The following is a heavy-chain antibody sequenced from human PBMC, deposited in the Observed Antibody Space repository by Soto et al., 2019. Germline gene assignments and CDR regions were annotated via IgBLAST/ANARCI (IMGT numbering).Heavy chain of an antibody. CDR2: IIPILGIA. J-gene: IGHJ4*02. D-gene: IGHD5-12*01. CDR1: GGTFSSYT. Sequence: QVQLVQSGAEVKKPGSSVKVSCKASGGTFSSYTISWVRQAPGQGLEWMGRIIPILGIANYAQKFQGRVTITADKSTSTAYMELSSLRSGDTAVYYCARDPKDSGYDELDYWGQGTLVTVSS. CDR3: ARDPKDSGYDELDY. V-gene: IGHV1-69*08.